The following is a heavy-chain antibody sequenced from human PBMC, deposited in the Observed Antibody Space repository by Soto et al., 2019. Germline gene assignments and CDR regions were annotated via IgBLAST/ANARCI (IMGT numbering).Heavy chain of an antibody. D-gene: IGHD1-26*01. J-gene: IGHJ6*02. CDR1: GYAITGYY. CDR2: INPTRGGT. CDR3: AIGLVGARCDSYSGIGV. V-gene: IGHV1-2*04. Sequence: SVKVSCKACGYAITGYYMHWVRQAPGQGLEWMGWINPTRGGTNYAQKFQGWVTMTRDTSISTASIELSRLRSGDTGVYYCAIGLVGARCDSYSGIGVMGLGTTVTVTS.